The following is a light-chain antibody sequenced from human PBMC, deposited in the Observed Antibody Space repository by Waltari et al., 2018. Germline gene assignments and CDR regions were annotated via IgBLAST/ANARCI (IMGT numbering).Light chain of an antibody. J-gene: IGKJ2*01. CDR3: QQYTEWPYT. CDR2: AAS. V-gene: IGKV3-15*01. CDR1: QLFNGN. Sequence: EIVMTQSPATLSVSPGERATVSCRASQLFNGNLAWYQPKQGKAPRLLIYAASTRATGTPGRFIGGGSGTEFTLTISSLQSEDFAIYYCQQYTEWPYTFGQGTKLEIK.